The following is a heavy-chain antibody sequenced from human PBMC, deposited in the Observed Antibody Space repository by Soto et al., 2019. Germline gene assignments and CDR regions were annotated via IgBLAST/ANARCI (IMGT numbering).Heavy chain of an antibody. Sequence: PSETLSLTCTVSGGSISSGGYYWYWIRQHPGKGLEWIGYIYYSGTTYYNPSLKSRVTISVDTSKNQFSLKLSSVTAADAAVYYCARVGGFGATTIDYWGQGTLVTVSS. CDR3: ARVGGFGATTIDY. J-gene: IGHJ4*02. V-gene: IGHV4-31*03. D-gene: IGHD3-10*01. CDR2: IYYSGTT. CDR1: GGSISSGGYY.